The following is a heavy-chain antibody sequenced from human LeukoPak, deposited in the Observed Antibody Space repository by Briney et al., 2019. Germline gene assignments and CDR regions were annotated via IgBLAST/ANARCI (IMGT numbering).Heavy chain of an antibody. D-gene: IGHD3-22*01. CDR3: ARADRDSSLIDY. Sequence: SVKVSCKASGGTFSSYAISWVRQAPGQGLEWMGRIIPILGIANYAQKFQGRVTTTADKSTSTAYMELSSLRSEDTAVYYCARADRDSSLIDYWGQGTLVTVSS. CDR2: IIPILGIA. J-gene: IGHJ4*02. V-gene: IGHV1-69*04. CDR1: GGTFSSYA.